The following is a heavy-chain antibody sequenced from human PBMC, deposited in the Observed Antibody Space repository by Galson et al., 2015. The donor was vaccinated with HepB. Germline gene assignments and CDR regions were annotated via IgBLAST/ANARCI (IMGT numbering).Heavy chain of an antibody. D-gene: IGHD4/OR15-4a*01. CDR1: GLSFSSYT. J-gene: IGHJ3*02. CDR2: ISTNGATI. Sequence: SCAASGLSFSSYTMNWVRQTPGKGLQWVSYISTNGATIHYADSVKGRFTIARDNAKNTMWLQMNGLRAEDTAVYYCATTKFGSGAYCTFEIWGQGTLVTVSS. CDR3: ATTKFGSGAYCTFEI. V-gene: IGHV3-48*04.